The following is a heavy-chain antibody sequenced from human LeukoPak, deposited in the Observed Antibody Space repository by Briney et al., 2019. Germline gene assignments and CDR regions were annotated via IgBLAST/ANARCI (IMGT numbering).Heavy chain of an antibody. V-gene: IGHV4-38-2*01. J-gene: IGHJ4*02. CDR1: GYSISSGYY. Sequence: KPSETLSLTCDVSGYSISSGYYWGWIRQPPGKGLEWIGSIYHSGSTYYNPSLKSRVTISVDTSKNQFSLKLSSVTAADTAIYYCASGYDEYYFDYWGQGTLVTVSS. D-gene: IGHD5-12*01. CDR3: ASGYDEYYFDY. CDR2: IYHSGST.